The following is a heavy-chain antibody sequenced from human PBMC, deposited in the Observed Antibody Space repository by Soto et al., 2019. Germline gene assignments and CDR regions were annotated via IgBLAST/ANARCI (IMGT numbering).Heavy chain of an antibody. D-gene: IGHD5-18*01. V-gene: IGHV1-2*04. CDR1: GYTFTGYY. CDR2: INPNSGGT. Sequence: ASVKVSCKASGYTFTGYYMHWVRQAPGQGLEWMGWINPNSGGTNYAQKFQGWVTMTRDTSISTAYMELSRLRSDDTAVYYCARGLGGGADTAMFIFNYYYYGMDVWGQGTTVTVSS. J-gene: IGHJ6*02. CDR3: ARGLGGGADTAMFIFNYYYYGMDV.